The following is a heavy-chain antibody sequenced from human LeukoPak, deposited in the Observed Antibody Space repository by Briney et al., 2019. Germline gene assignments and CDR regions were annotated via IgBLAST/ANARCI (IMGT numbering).Heavy chain of an antibody. V-gene: IGHV3-48*02. CDR2: ITSNSGAI. Sequence: PGGSLRLSCAASGFTFSFYSMNWVRQPPGKGLEWISYITSNSGAIYYADSVKGRFIISRDNAKNSLSLQMNSLRDEDTAIYYCARSVEGHFDYWGQGTLVTVSS. D-gene: IGHD2-21*01. CDR1: GFTFSFYS. J-gene: IGHJ4*02. CDR3: ARSVEGHFDY.